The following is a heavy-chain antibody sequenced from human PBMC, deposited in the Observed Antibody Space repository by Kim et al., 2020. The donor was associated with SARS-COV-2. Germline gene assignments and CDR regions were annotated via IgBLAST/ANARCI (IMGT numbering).Heavy chain of an antibody. CDR1: GDSISGTSYY. Sequence: SETLSLTCTLSGDSISGTSYYWGWIRQPPGKGLEWIGSISYSGSTSYNPSLKSRVTISVDTSKNQFSLRLWSVTAADTAVYSCWGRGSRIAGYDAFDIWGQGTLVPVSS. D-gene: IGHD6-25*01. J-gene: IGHJ3*02. CDR2: ISYSGST. V-gene: IGHV4-39*01. CDR3: WGRGSRIAGYDAFDI.